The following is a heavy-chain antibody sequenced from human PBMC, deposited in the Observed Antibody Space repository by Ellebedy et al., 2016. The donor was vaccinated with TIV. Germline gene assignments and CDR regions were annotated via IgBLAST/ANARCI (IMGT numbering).Heavy chain of an antibody. CDR1: GFTFSSYA. Sequence: GGSLRLSCAASGFTFSSYAMHWVRQAPGKGLEWVAVISYDGSNKYYADSVKGRFTIPRDNSKNTLYLQMNSLRAEDTAVYYCARENGGTTLDYWGQGTLVTVSS. CDR3: ARENGGTTLDY. CDR2: ISYDGSNK. D-gene: IGHD1-1*01. J-gene: IGHJ4*02. V-gene: IGHV3-30-3*01.